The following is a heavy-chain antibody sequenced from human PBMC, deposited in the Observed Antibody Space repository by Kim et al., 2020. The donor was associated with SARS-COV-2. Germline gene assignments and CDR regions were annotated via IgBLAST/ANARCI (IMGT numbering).Heavy chain of an antibody. Sequence: GGSLRLSCAASGFTFSSYAMHWVRQAPGKGLEWVAVISYDGSNKYYADSVKGRFTISRDNSKNTLYLQMNSLRAEDTAVYYCASSGVIAAAGDYWGQGTLVTVSS. CDR2: ISYDGSNK. V-gene: IGHV3-30-3*01. CDR1: GFTFSSYA. J-gene: IGHJ4*02. D-gene: IGHD6-13*01. CDR3: ASSGVIAAAGDY.